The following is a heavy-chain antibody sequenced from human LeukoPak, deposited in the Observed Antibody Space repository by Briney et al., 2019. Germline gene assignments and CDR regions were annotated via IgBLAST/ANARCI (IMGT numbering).Heavy chain of an antibody. CDR1: GFVFSKYG. CDR2: ISYDGSNK. V-gene: IGHV3-30*03. Sequence: GGSLRLSCAGSGFVFSKYGMRWVRQAPGKGLEWVSVISYDGSNKDDADSVKGRFTISRDNSKNTLFLQMNSLRPEDTAVYYCARDYGGNSDYWGQGTLVTVSS. CDR3: ARDYGGNSDY. J-gene: IGHJ4*02. D-gene: IGHD4-23*01.